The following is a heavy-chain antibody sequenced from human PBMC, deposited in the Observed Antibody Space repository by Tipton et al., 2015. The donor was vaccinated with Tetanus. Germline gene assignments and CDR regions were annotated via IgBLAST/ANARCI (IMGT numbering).Heavy chain of an antibody. V-gene: IGHV4-59*01. Sequence: TLSLTCTVSGGSISTYHWNWIRQFPGKGLEGIGYIDYFGTTKYNPSLKSRVAMSVDTSKNQLSLKLSSVTSADTAVYYCARTSGYLYSSYWGQGTLVTVSS. CDR1: GGSISTYH. J-gene: IGHJ1*01. D-gene: IGHD3-3*01. CDR3: ARTSGYLYSSY. CDR2: IDYFGTT.